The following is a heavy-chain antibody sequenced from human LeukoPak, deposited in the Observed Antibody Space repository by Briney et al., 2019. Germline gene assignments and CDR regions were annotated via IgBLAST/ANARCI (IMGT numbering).Heavy chain of an antibody. D-gene: IGHD3-22*01. V-gene: IGHV3-23*01. J-gene: IGHJ4*02. Sequence: LSGGSLRLSCAASGFTFSSYAMSWVRQAPGKGLEWVSAISGSGGSTYYADSVKGRFTISRDNSKNTLYLQMNSLRAEDTAVYYCAKVTYYYDSSGPDYWGRGTLVTVSS. CDR1: GFTFSSYA. CDR2: ISGSGGST. CDR3: AKVTYYYDSSGPDY.